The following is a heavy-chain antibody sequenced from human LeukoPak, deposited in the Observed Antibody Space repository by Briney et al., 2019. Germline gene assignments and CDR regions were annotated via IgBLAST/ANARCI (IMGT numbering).Heavy chain of an antibody. Sequence: SGTLSLTCAVSGGSISSSNWWSWVRQPPGKGLEWIGEIYHSGSTNYNPSLKSRVTISVDKSKNQFSLKLSSVTAADTAVYYCRVVTAIGYWYFDLWGRGTLVTVSS. V-gene: IGHV4-4*02. CDR2: IYHSGST. CDR3: RVVTAIGYWYFDL. D-gene: IGHD2-21*02. J-gene: IGHJ2*01. CDR1: GGSISSSNW.